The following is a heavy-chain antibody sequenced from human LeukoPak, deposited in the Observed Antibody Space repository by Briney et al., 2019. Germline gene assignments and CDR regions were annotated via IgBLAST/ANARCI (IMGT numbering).Heavy chain of an antibody. CDR2: ISSSSSTI. V-gene: IGHV3-48*01. D-gene: IGHD3-22*01. J-gene: IGHJ4*02. CDR1: GFTFSSYE. Sequence: PGGSLRLSCAASGFTFSSYEMNWVRQAPGKGLEWVSYISSSSSTIYYADSVKGRFTISRDNAKNSLYLQMNSLRAEDTAVYYCARDPAYYDSSGYYFNWGQGTLVTVSS. CDR3: ARDPAYYDSSGYYFN.